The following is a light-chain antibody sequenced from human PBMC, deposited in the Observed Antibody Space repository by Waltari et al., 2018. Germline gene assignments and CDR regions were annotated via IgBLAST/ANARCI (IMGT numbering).Light chain of an antibody. CDR3: QQRSNCPYT. V-gene: IGKV3-11*01. CDR2: DAS. Sequence: ELVLTQPPATLSFSTGERATLSCSASQSVSTYLAWYQQKPGQAPRLLIYDASNRATGVPARFSGSGSGTDFTLTISSLEPEDFAVFYCQQRSNCPYTFGQGTNLEIK. J-gene: IGKJ2*01. CDR1: QSVSTY.